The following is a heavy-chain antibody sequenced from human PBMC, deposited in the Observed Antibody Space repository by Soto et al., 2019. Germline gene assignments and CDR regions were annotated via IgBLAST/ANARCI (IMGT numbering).Heavy chain of an antibody. V-gene: IGHV3-30-3*01. J-gene: IGHJ4*02. Sequence: GGSLRLSCAASGFTFSSYAIHWVRQAPGKGLEWVAVISYDGSNKYYADSVKGRFTISRDNSKNTLYLQMNSLRAEDTAVYYCARGAGIAVAGTSFDYWGQGTLVTVSS. D-gene: IGHD6-19*01. CDR3: ARGAGIAVAGTSFDY. CDR1: GFTFSSYA. CDR2: ISYDGSNK.